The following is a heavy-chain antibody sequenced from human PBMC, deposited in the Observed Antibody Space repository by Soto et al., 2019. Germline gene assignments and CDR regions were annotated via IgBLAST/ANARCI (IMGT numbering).Heavy chain of an antibody. V-gene: IGHV3-9*01. CDR1: GFKFDAYT. J-gene: IGHJ4*02. Sequence: EVQLVESGGGLVQPGRSLRLSCAASGFKFDAYTMHWVRQTPGKGLEWVSSISWSGNNLDYRDSVKGRFTISRDNAKNALYSQSNSLRVDDTALYYCIKRLNIDYNSAWFYFDYWGQGTVVTVSS. CDR3: IKRLNIDYNSAWFYFDY. CDR2: ISWSGNNL. D-gene: IGHD6-19*01.